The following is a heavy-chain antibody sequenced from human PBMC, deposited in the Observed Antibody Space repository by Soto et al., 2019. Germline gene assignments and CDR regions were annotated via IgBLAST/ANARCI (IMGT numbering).Heavy chain of an antibody. CDR2: ISSSSSYI. CDR3: ARDLWGYCGVDCYPLDV. CDR1: GFTFSSYS. Sequence: GGSLRLSCAASGFTFSSYSMNWVRQAPGKGLEWVSSISSSSSYIYYADSVKGRFTISRDNAKNSLYLQMNSLRAEDTAVYYCARDLWGYCGVDCYPLDVWGQGTTVTVSS. D-gene: IGHD2-21*02. J-gene: IGHJ6*02. V-gene: IGHV3-21*01.